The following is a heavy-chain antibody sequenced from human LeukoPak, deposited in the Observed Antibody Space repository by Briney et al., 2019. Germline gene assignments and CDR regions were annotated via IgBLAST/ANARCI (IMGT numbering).Heavy chain of an antibody. CDR3: ARVWAAGTFDY. CDR2: ISAYNGNT. V-gene: IGHV1-18*01. D-gene: IGHD6-13*01. Sequence: ASVKVSCKASGYTFTSYGISWVRQAPGQGLEWMGWISAYNGNTNYAQKLQGRVTMTTDTSTSTAYMALRSPRSADPAVYYCARVWAAGTFDYWGQGTLVTVSS. J-gene: IGHJ4*02. CDR1: GYTFTSYG.